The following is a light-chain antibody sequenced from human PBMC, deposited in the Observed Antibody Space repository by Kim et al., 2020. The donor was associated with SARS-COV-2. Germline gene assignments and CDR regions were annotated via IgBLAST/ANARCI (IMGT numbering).Light chain of an antibody. CDR1: SRDVGGYNY. Sequence: GQSSTISCTGTSRDVGGYNYITSNQQHPGNAPNRMIYEVTKRPSGGPGLFSGSKSGNTAFLTVSGLQADDEADYYCTSYAGSHNLVFGGGTQLTVL. V-gene: IGLV2-8*01. J-gene: IGLJ2*01. CDR2: EVT. CDR3: TSYAGSHNLV.